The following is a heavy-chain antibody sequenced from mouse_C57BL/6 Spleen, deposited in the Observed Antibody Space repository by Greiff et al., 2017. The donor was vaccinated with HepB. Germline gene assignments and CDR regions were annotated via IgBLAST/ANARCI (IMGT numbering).Heavy chain of an antibody. J-gene: IGHJ2*01. CDR3: ASNTTVVPFPFGH. V-gene: IGHV5-6*01. D-gene: IGHD1-1*01. Sequence: EVQVVESGGDLVKPGGSLKLSCAASGFTFSSYGMSWVRQTPDKRLEWVATISSGGSYTYYPDSVKGRFTISRDNAKNTLYLQMSSLKSAYTAMYYCASNTTVVPFPFGHWGEGIPLTDS. CDR1: GFTFSSYG. CDR2: ISSGGSYT.